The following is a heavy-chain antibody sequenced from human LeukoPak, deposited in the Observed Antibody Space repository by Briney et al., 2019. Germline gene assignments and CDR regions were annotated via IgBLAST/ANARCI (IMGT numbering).Heavy chain of an antibody. J-gene: IGHJ4*02. V-gene: IGHV4-59*01. D-gene: IGHD6-13*01. CDR3: ARDLSLAGFDY. Sequence: SETLSLTCTGSGGSISSYYWSWIRQPPGKGLEWIGYIYYSGSTNYNPSLKSRVTISVDTSKNQLSLKLSSLTAADTAVYYCARDLSLAGFDYWGQGTLVTVSS. CDR2: IYYSGST. CDR1: GGSISSYY.